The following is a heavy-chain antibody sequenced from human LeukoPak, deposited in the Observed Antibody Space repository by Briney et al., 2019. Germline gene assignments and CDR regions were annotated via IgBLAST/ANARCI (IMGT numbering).Heavy chain of an antibody. D-gene: IGHD4-11*01. CDR2: IKSKTDGGTT. CDR1: GFTFSNAW. V-gene: IGHV3-15*01. CDR3: TDYHYYYYYMDV. J-gene: IGHJ6*03. Sequence: GGSLTLSCAASGFTFSNAWMSWVRQAPGKGLEWVGRIKSKTDGGTTDYAAPVKGRFTISRDDSKNTLYLQMNSLKTEDTAVYYCTDYHYYYYYMDVWGKATTGTVSS.